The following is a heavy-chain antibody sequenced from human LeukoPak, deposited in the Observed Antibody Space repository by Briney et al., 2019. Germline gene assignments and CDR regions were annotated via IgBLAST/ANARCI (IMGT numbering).Heavy chain of an antibody. J-gene: IGHJ1*01. D-gene: IGHD4-17*01. Sequence: GGSLRLSCAASGFTFSSYAMSWVRQAPGKGLEWVSAISGSGGSTYYADSVKGRFTISRDNSKNTLYLQMNSLRAEDTAVYYCAKSSEGDYDGLYFQHWGQGTLVTVSS. CDR2: ISGSGGST. V-gene: IGHV3-23*01. CDR1: GFTFSSYA. CDR3: AKSSEGDYDGLYFQH.